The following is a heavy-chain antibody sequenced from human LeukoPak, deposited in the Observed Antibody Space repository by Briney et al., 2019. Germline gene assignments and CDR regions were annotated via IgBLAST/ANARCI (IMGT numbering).Heavy chain of an antibody. D-gene: IGHD3-22*01. CDR2: ISSSSSYI. CDR3: ARENLDYYDSSGYYYRSGAFDI. J-gene: IGHJ3*02. V-gene: IGHV3-21*01. Sequence: GGSLRLSCAASGFTFSSYSMNWVRQAPGKGLEWVSSISSSSSYIYYADSVKGRFTISRDNAKNSLYLQMNSLRAEDTAVYYCARENLDYYDSSGYYYRSGAFDIWGQGTMVTVSP. CDR1: GFTFSSYS.